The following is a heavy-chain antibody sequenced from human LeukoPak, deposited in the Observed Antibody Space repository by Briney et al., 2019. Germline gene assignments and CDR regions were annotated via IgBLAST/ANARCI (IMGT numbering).Heavy chain of an antibody. J-gene: IGHJ4*02. CDR1: GFTFSSYA. CDR2: ISYDGSNK. Sequence: GGSLRLSCAASGFTFSSYAMHWVRQAPGKGLEWVAVISYDGSNKYYADSVKGRFTISRDNSKNTLYLQMNSLRAEDTAVYYCARAPLDNWNSGGTFDYWGQGTLVTVSS. V-gene: IGHV3-30-3*01. CDR3: ARAPLDNWNSGGTFDY. D-gene: IGHD1-7*01.